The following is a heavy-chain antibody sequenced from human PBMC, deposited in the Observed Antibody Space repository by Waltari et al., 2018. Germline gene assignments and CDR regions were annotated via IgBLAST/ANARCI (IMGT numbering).Heavy chain of an antibody. CDR1: GYTFTGYX. D-gene: IGHD6-19*01. CDR3: ARVIAVSAXXGRGFDY. V-gene: IGHV1-2*02. CDR2: INPNSYGT. Sequence: QVQLVQSGAEVKXPGASVKVSCXASGYTFTGYXIPWVRQAPGQGLEWMGWINPNSYGTNYXQRFQGRVTMTRXTSXSTAXXEXGRRRADXXXVYYXARVIAVSAXXGRGFDYXGQGTLVTVXS. J-gene: IGHJ4*02.